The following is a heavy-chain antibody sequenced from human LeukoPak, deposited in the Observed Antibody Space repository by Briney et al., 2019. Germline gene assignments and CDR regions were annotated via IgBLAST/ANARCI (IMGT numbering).Heavy chain of an antibody. J-gene: IGHJ4*02. CDR1: GFTFSDDY. CDR3: ASTGKYSGSYSFDY. V-gene: IGHV3-72*01. D-gene: IGHD1-26*01. CDR2: TRNKANSYTT. Sequence: GGSLRLSCAASGFTFSDDYMDWVRQAPGKGLEWVGRTRNKANSYTTEYAASVKGRFTISRDDSKNSLYLQMNSLKTEDTAVYYCASTGKYSGSYSFDYWGQGTLVTVSS.